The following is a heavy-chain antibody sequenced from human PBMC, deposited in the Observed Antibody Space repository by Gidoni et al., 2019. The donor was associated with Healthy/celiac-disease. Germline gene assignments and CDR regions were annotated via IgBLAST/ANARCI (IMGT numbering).Heavy chain of an antibody. CDR3: ARDRMGWFAEINYYYYYMDV. V-gene: IGHV3-7*03. Sequence: EVQLVESGGGLVQPGGSLRLSCAASGFTFSSYWMSWVRQAPGKGLEWVANIKQDGSEKYYVDSVKGRFTISRDNAKNSLYLQMNSLRAEDTAVYYCARDRMGWFAEINYYYYYMDVWGKGTTVTVSS. D-gene: IGHD3-10*01. CDR2: IKQDGSEK. J-gene: IGHJ6*03. CDR1: GFTFSSYW.